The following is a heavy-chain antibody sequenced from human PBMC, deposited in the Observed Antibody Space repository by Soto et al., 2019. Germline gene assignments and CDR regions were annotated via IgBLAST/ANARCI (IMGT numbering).Heavy chain of an antibody. CDR3: ARPVKWGSPYPYWYFDL. CDR2: IYTSGST. Sequence: QVQLQESGPGLVKPSETLSLTCTVSGGSISSYYWSWIRQPAGKGLEWIGRIYTSGSTNYNPSLKSRVTMSVDTSKNQCSLKLSSVTAADTAVYYCARPVKWGSPYPYWYFDLWGRGTLVTVSS. J-gene: IGHJ2*01. CDR1: GGSISSYY. D-gene: IGHD3-16*01. V-gene: IGHV4-4*07.